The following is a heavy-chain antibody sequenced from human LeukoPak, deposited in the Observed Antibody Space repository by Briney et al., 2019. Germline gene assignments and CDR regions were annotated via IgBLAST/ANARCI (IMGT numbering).Heavy chain of an antibody. Sequence: PGGSLRLSCAASGFTVSSYWMRSVRQAPGKGLDWVASIDQDGSEKYYVDSVKGRFTISRDNAKNSLYLQMNSLRADDTAVYYCARARGGSNSDYWGQGTLVTVSS. J-gene: IGHJ4*02. CDR3: ARARGGSNSDY. CDR2: IDQDGSEK. V-gene: IGHV3-7*05. CDR1: GFTVSSYW. D-gene: IGHD1-26*01.